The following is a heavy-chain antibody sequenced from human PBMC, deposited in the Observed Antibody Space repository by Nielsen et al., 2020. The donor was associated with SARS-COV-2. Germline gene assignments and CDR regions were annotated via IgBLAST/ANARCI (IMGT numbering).Heavy chain of an antibody. V-gene: IGHV3-23*01. CDR3: AKDQSAGSSGWYDLYYFDY. Sequence: GGSLRLSCSASGFTFSSYAMSWVRQAPGKGLEWVSAISGSGGSTYYADSVKGRFTISRDNSKNTLYLQMNSLRAEDTAVYYCAKDQSAGSSGWYDLYYFDYWGQGTLVTVSS. D-gene: IGHD6-19*01. CDR2: ISGSGGST. CDR1: GFTFSSYA. J-gene: IGHJ4*02.